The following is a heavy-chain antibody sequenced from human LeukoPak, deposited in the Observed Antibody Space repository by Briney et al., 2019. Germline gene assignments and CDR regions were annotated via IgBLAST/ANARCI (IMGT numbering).Heavy chain of an antibody. CDR1: GGTFSSYA. V-gene: IGHV1-69*06. CDR3: ARARRAEYSSGWYWFDP. Sequence: SVKVSCKASGGTFSSYAISWVRQAPGQGLEWMGGIIPIFGTANYAQKFQGRVTITADKSTSTAYMELSSLRSEDTAVYYCARARRAEYSSGWYWFDPWGQGTLVTVSS. CDR2: IIPIFGTA. J-gene: IGHJ5*02. D-gene: IGHD6-19*01.